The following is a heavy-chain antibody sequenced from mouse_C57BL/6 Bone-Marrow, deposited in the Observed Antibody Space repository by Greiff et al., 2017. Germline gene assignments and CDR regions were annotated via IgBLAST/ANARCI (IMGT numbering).Heavy chain of an antibody. Sequence: EVQLQQSGAELVRPGASVKLSCTASGFNIKDDYMHWVKQRPEQGLEWIGWIDPENGDTEYASKFQGKATITADTSSNTAYLQRSSLTSEDTAVYYCTSYYYGSSYFDYWGQGTTLTVSS. CDR1: GFNIKDDY. V-gene: IGHV14-4*01. D-gene: IGHD1-1*01. J-gene: IGHJ2*01. CDR3: TSYYYGSSYFDY. CDR2: IDPENGDT.